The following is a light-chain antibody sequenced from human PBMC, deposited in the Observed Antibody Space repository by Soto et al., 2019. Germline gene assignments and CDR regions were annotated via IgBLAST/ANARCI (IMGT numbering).Light chain of an antibody. V-gene: IGKV3-20*01. CDR1: QATINNY. CDR3: QQYGDSLYI. Sequence: EIVLTQSPGTLSLSPGERATLSCRTSQATINNYLAWYQQKPGQAPRLLIYGTSNRAAGIPDRFSGSGSGTDFTLTISRLEPEDFAVYYCQQYGDSLYIFGPGTKVEIK. CDR2: GTS. J-gene: IGKJ2*01.